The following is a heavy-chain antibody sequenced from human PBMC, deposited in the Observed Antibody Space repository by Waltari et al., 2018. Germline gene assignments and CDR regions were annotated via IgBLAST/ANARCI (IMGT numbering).Heavy chain of an antibody. CDR2: ISGSGRST. V-gene: IGHV3-23*01. J-gene: IGHJ4*02. Sequence: EVQLLESGGGLVQPGGSLRLPCAPSGFPFSSYAMRWVRQAPGKGLEWVSAISGSGRSTYYADSVKGRFTISRDNSKNTLYLQMNSLRAEDTAVYYCAGGGYYYDSSGYHHSDYWGQGTLVTVSS. CDR3: AGGGYYYDSSGYHHSDY. CDR1: GFPFSSYA. D-gene: IGHD3-22*01.